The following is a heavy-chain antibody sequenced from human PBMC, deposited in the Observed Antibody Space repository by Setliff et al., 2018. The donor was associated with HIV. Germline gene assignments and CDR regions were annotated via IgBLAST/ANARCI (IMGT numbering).Heavy chain of an antibody. Sequence: ASVKVSCKASGYTFTSYAMHWVRQAPGQRFEWMGWINVGNGNIRYSQKFQGRVAITRDTSASTAYMELRSLRSDDTAVYYCARDSGTTVEDAFDIWGQGTMVTVSS. V-gene: IGHV1-3*01. J-gene: IGHJ3*02. D-gene: IGHD1-7*01. CDR3: ARDSGTTVEDAFDI. CDR1: GYTFTSYA. CDR2: INVGNGNI.